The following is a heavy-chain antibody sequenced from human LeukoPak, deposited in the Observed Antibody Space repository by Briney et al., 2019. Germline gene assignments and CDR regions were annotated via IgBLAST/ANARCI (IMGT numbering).Heavy chain of an antibody. Sequence: GGSLRLSCAASGFSLSSYSMDWFRQTPGKGLEWISYISSSSNTIYYADSVEGRFTISRDNAKNTLYLQMNSLRAEDTAVYYCAREGLSRTFDYWGQGTLVTVSS. J-gene: IGHJ4*02. D-gene: IGHD1-14*01. CDR3: AREGLSRTFDY. CDR2: ISSSSNTI. V-gene: IGHV3-48*01. CDR1: GFSLSSYS.